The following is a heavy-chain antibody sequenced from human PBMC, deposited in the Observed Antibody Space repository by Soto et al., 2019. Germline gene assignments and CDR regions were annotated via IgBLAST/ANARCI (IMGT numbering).Heavy chain of an antibody. V-gene: IGHV4-4*07. CDR1: GASVTSYY. CDR3: ARDGVGPHGMDV. Sequence: LQGSDPRLLKPSETLSLTCTVSGASVTSYYWSWIRQPAAKGLDWIGRIYTSGNTDYNPSLKSRVTLSLETSQNQVSLKLSSVTAADTAIYYCARDGVGPHGMDVWGQGTTVTVSS. CDR2: IYTSGNT. D-gene: IGHD2-8*01. J-gene: IGHJ6*02.